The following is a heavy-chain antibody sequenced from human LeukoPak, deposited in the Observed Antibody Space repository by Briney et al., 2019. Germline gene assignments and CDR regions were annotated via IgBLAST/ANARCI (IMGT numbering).Heavy chain of an antibody. J-gene: IGHJ4*02. CDR3: ATYRKWLRSVLGRFDY. Sequence: ASVKVSCKVSGYILTELSMHWVRQAPGKGLEWMGGFDPEDGETIYAQKFQGRVTMTEDTSTDTAYMELSSLRSEDTAVYYCATYRKWLRSVLGRFDYWGQGTLVTVSS. D-gene: IGHD5-12*01. V-gene: IGHV1-24*01. CDR1: GYILTELS. CDR2: FDPEDGET.